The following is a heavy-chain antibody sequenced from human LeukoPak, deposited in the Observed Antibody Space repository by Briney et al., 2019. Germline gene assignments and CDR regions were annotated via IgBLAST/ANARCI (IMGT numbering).Heavy chain of an antibody. J-gene: IGHJ4*02. CDR2: TFSNGNIA. V-gene: IGHV3-30-3*01. CDR3: ARGGAATVHFYFDY. CDR1: GFTFGSYA. D-gene: IGHD6-25*01. Sequence: PGGSLRLSCTGSGFTFGSYALHWVRQAPGKGLEWVAVTFSNGNIAYYGDSVKGRFTISRDNSKNTLYLQMNSLRSEDTAIYYCARGGAATVHFYFDYWGQGALVTVSS.